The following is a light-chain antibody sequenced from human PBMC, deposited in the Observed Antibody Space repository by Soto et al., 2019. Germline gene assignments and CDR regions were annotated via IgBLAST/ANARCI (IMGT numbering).Light chain of an antibody. V-gene: IGLV2-14*01. CDR2: EVR. CDR3: SAYTARSTLV. CDR1: MRDVGAYNL. Sequence: QSALTQPASVSGSAGQSITISCSGTMRDVGAYNLVSWYHQHPGTAPKLIIYEVRNRPSGISSRFSGSRSVNTASLTISGLQPEDEGDYYGSAYTARSTLVFGGGTKVTVL. J-gene: IGLJ3*02.